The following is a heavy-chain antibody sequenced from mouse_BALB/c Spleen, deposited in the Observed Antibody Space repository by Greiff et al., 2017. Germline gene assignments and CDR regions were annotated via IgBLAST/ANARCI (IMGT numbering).Heavy chain of an antibody. CDR3: AKKEVRRGNYAMDC. CDR1: GYSITSGYF. V-gene: IGHV3-6*02. Sequence: EVQLQQSVPGLVKPSQSLSLTCSVTGYSITSGYFWNWIRQFPGNQLEWMGYISYDGINNYNPSLKNRISITRDTSENQFFLKLNSVTTEDTATYYGAKKEVRRGNYAMDCWGQGTSVTVST. CDR2: ISYDGIN. J-gene: IGHJ4*01. D-gene: IGHD2-14*01.